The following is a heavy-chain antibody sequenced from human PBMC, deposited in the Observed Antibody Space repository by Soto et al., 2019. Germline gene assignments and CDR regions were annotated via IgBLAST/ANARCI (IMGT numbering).Heavy chain of an antibody. CDR2: TYYRSKWLN. CDR1: GDSVSAYNSA. CDR3: ARSRENPRGGLDV. D-gene: IGHD1-26*01. Sequence: QVQLLQSGPGLVKPSQTLSLTCAISGDSVSAYNSAWNWSRQSPSRGLEWLGRTYYRSKWLNDYAVSVKSRLNICPDTTKNQFSLQLNSVDPEDTAVYYCARSRENPRGGLDVWGPGTTVTVSS. J-gene: IGHJ6*02. V-gene: IGHV6-1*01.